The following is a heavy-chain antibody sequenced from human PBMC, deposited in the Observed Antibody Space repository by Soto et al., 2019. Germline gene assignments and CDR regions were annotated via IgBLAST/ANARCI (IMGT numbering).Heavy chain of an antibody. D-gene: IGHD6-6*01. CDR3: ARHRIKLLGAYDF. V-gene: IGHV5-51*01. CDR2: IYPGDSDT. Sequence: SLKISCKGSGYSFAGYWITWVRQKPGKGLEWMGIIYPGDSDTRYSPSFQGQVTISADKSINTAYLQWSSLKASDTAMYYCARHRIKLLGAYDFWGLGTMVTVSS. CDR1: GYSFAGYW. J-gene: IGHJ3*01.